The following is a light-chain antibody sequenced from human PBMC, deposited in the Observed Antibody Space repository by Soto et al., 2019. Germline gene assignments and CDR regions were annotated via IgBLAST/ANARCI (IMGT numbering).Light chain of an antibody. CDR2: EVT. CDR3: SALAVYGNNAHIL. J-gene: IGLJ3*02. Sequence: QSALTQPPSASGTPGQSVSISCTGTSSDVGGHNYVSWFQQHPGKAPKLMIYEVTKRPSGVPDRFSASKSGNTASLAVSGVQPEDAADYYCSALAVYGNNAHILFGGGPKVTVL. V-gene: IGLV2-8*01. CDR1: SSDVGGHNY.